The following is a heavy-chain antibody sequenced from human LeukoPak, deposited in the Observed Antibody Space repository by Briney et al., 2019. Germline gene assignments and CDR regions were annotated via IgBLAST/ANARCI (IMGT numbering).Heavy chain of an antibody. CDR3: AKGESIAIDAFDI. CDR1: GFTFSGYP. Sequence: PGGSLRLSCAASGFTFSGYPIHWVRQAPGKGLEWVAVISYDGSNKYYADSVKGRFTISRDNSKNTLYLQMNSLRAEDTAVYYCAKGESIAIDAFDIWGQGTMVTVSS. D-gene: IGHD6-6*01. J-gene: IGHJ3*02. CDR2: ISYDGSNK. V-gene: IGHV3-30-3*02.